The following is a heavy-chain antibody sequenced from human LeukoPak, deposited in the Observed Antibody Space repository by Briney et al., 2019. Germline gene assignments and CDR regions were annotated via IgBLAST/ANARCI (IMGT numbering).Heavy chain of an antibody. D-gene: IGHD3-10*01. Sequence: PGGSLRLSCAASGFTFSSYGMTWVRQAPGKGLEWVSYISSSSSTIYYADSVKGRFTISRDNAKNSLYLQMNSLRAEDTAVYYCARAYYGSGSYYVDYWGQGTLVIVSS. J-gene: IGHJ4*02. CDR2: ISSSSSTI. CDR1: GFTFSSYG. CDR3: ARAYYGSGSYYVDY. V-gene: IGHV3-48*04.